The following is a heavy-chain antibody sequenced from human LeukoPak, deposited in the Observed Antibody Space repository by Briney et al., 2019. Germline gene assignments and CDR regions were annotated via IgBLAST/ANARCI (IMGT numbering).Heavy chain of an antibody. CDR1: GYTFTGYY. D-gene: IGHD3-22*01. Sequence: VASVKVSCKASGYTFTGYYMHWVRQAPGQGLEWMGWINPNSGGTNYAQKFQGRVTMTRDTSISTAYMELSRLRSDDTAVYYCARVARYYYDIRPDTPDDNWGQGTLVTVSS. CDR3: ARVARYYYDIRPDTPDDN. J-gene: IGHJ4*02. V-gene: IGHV1-2*02. CDR2: INPNSGGT.